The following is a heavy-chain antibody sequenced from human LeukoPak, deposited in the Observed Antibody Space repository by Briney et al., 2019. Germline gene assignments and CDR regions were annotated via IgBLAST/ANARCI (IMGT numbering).Heavy chain of an antibody. CDR3: ARGSTYYDSSGQVPFDY. V-gene: IGHV3-48*01. D-gene: IGHD3-22*01. J-gene: IGHJ4*02. CDR1: GFTFSTYS. CDR2: ISSSSSTI. Sequence: GGSLRLSCAASGFTFSTYSMNWVRQAPGKGLEWVSYISSSSSTIYYADSAKGRFTISRDNAKNSLYLQMNSLRAEDTAVYYCARGSTYYDSSGQVPFDYWGQGTLVTVSS.